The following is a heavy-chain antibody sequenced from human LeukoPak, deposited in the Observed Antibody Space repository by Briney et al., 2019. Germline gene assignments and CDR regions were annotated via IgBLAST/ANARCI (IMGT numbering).Heavy chain of an antibody. CDR3: ARVPVAYCGGDCSSDN. V-gene: IGHV4-39*01. J-gene: IGHJ4*02. CDR1: GGSISSSSYY. D-gene: IGHD2-21*02. CDR2: IYYSGST. Sequence: SETLSLTCSVSGGSISSSSYYWGWIRQPPGMGLEWIGSIYYSGSTYYNPSLKSRVTISVDTSKNQFSLKLSSATAADTAVYYCARVPVAYCGGDCSSDNWGQGTLVTVFS.